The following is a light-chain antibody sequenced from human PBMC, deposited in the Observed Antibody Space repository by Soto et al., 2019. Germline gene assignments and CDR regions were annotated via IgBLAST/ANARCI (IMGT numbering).Light chain of an antibody. J-gene: IGKJ3*01. CDR1: QSVCSSC. Sequence: EIVLTQSPGTLSLSPGERATLSCRASQSVCSSCLAWYQQKPGQAPRLLLYATSSRATGIPDRFSGSGSGTDFTLTISRLEPEDFAVYYCQHYGSSPPFTFGPGTKVDIK. CDR2: ATS. V-gene: IGKV3-20*01. CDR3: QHYGSSPPFT.